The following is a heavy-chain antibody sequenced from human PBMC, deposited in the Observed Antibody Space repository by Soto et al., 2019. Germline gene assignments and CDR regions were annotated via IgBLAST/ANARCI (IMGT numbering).Heavy chain of an antibody. D-gene: IGHD6-6*01. V-gene: IGHV1-46*01. CDR3: ARDDSIAAPHHYFDY. Sequence: ASVKVSCKASGYTFTSYYMHWVRQAPGQGLEWMGIINPSGGSTSYAQKFQGRVTMTRDTSTSTVYMELSSLRSEDTAVYYCARDDSIAAPHHYFDYWGQGTLVTVSS. CDR1: GYTFTSYY. J-gene: IGHJ4*02. CDR2: INPSGGST.